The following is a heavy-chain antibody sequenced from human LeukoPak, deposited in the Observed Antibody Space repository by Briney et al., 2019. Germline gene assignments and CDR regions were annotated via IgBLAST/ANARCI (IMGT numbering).Heavy chain of an antibody. CDR1: GGTFSSYA. J-gene: IGHJ4*02. CDR3: ARGFGGPLDY. Sequence: SVKVSCKASGGTFSSYAISWVRQAPGQGLEWMGGIIPIFGTANYAQKFQGRVTITADESTSTAYMELRRLRSDDTAVYYCARGFGGPLDYWGQGTLVTVSS. D-gene: IGHD3-10*01. CDR2: IIPIFGTA. V-gene: IGHV1-69*13.